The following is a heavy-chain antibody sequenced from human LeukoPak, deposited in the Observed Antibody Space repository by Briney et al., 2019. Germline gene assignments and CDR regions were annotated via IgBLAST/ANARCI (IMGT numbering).Heavy chain of an antibody. V-gene: IGHV4-61*01. D-gene: IGHD6-6*01. CDR1: GGSLSSGSYY. CDR3: AREHGSSSAFDY. J-gene: IGHJ4*02. Sequence: SETLSLTCTVSGGSLSSGSYYWGWLRQPPGRGLEWVGYMYYSGRTNYNPSLKSGVTISENTTKNQFSLKLSSVTAADTAVYYCAREHGSSSAFDYWGQGTLVTVSS. CDR2: MYYSGRT.